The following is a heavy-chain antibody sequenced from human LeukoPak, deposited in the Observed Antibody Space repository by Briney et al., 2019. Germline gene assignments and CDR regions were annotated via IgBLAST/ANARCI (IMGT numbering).Heavy chain of an antibody. CDR2: IYPGDSDT. J-gene: IGHJ3*02. Sequence: GESLKISCKGSGYSFTNYWIGWVRQMPGKGLEWMGIIYPGDSDTRYSPSFQGQVTISADKSISTAYLQWSSLKASDTAMYYCARPDASSSGRNDAFDIWGQGTMVTVSS. V-gene: IGHV5-51*01. D-gene: IGHD6-13*01. CDR1: GYSFTNYW. CDR3: ARPDASSSGRNDAFDI.